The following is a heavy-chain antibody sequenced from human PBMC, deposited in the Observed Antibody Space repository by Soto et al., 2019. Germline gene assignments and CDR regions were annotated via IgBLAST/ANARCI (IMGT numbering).Heavy chain of an antibody. Sequence: PSETLSLTCAVYGGSFSGQYWSWIRQPPGKGLEWIGEINHSGSINYNPSLESRVTISEDTSKNQFSLRLSSVTAADTAVYYCARLNGYCVGTSCHGYYGMDVWGQGTTVTVSS. CDR2: INHSGSI. CDR1: GGSFSGQY. V-gene: IGHV4-34*01. CDR3: ARLNGYCVGTSCHGYYGMDV. J-gene: IGHJ6*02. D-gene: IGHD2-21*01.